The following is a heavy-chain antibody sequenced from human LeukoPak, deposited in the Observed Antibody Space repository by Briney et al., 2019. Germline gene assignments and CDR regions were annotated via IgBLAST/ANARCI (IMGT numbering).Heavy chain of an antibody. V-gene: IGHV3-30*02. Sequence: GGSLRLSCAASGFTFSSYGMHWVRQAPGKGLEWVAFIRYDGSNKYYADSVKGRFTISRDNSKNTLYLQMNSLRAEDTAVYYCAKDLPYYGSGDAFDIWGQGTMVTVSS. CDR3: AKDLPYYGSGDAFDI. D-gene: IGHD3-10*01. CDR2: IRYDGSNK. J-gene: IGHJ3*02. CDR1: GFTFSSYG.